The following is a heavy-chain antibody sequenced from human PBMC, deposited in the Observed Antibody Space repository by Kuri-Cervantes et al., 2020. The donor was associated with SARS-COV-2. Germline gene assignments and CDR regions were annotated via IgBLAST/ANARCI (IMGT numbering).Heavy chain of an antibody. CDR2: IGSSSSII. CDR1: GFTFSDYS. CDR3: ARERYYSGHYGMDV. V-gene: IGHV3-48*01. D-gene: IGHD3-10*01. Sequence: GESLKISGDSSGFTFSDYSMNWVRQAPGKGLGWVSYIGSSSSIIYYADSIKGRFTIPRDNAKNSLSLQINSLSAEDTAVYYCARERYYSGHYGMDVWGQGTTVTVSS. J-gene: IGHJ6*02.